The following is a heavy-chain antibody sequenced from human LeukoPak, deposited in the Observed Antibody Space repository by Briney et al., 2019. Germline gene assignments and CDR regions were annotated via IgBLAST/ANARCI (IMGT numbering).Heavy chain of an antibody. Sequence: PGGSLRLSCAASGFTFSSHGMNWVRQAPGKGLEWVSGISPSGGITYYTDSVRGRFTISRGNSKNTVSLQMNSLRGEDTAVYYCAKDRGYSYGYFDYWGQGTLVTVSS. J-gene: IGHJ4*02. CDR2: ISPSGGIT. D-gene: IGHD5-18*01. CDR3: AKDRGYSYGYFDY. CDR1: GFTFSSHG. V-gene: IGHV3-23*01.